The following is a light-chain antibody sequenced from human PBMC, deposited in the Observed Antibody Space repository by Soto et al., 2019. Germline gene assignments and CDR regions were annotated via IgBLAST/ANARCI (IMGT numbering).Light chain of an antibody. V-gene: IGLV2-11*01. CDR2: DVS. CDR1: SSDVGGYNY. Sequence: QSALTQPRSVSGSPGQSVTISCTGTSSDVGGYNYVSWYQQHPGKAPKLMIYDVSKRPSGVPDRFSGSKSGNTASLTISGLQAEDEADYYCCSYAGSYTGVFGTGTKPTVL. J-gene: IGLJ1*01. CDR3: CSYAGSYTGV.